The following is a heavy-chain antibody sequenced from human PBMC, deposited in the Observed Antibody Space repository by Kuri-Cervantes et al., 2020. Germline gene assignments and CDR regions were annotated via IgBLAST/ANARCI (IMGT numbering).Heavy chain of an antibody. D-gene: IGHD4-23*01. Sequence: SVKVSCKASGGTFTSYDISWVRQAPGQGLEWMGGIIPIFGTTNYAQKFQGRVTITADESTSTAYMELSSLRSEDTAVYYCARGLAPTTVVTPSGFDYWGQGTLVTVSS. J-gene: IGHJ4*02. CDR3: ARGLAPTTVVTPSGFDY. CDR2: IIPIFGTT. V-gene: IGHV1-69*13. CDR1: GGTFTSYD.